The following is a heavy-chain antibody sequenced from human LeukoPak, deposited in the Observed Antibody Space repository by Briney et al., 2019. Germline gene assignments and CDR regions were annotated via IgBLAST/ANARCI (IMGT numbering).Heavy chain of an antibody. Sequence: GGSLRLSCEGSGFIFSNYAINWVRQVPGKGLEWVSGINGGGDNTHYINSVKGRFTISRDNSKNTVYLQMNSLRAEDTAVYYCARALYSSSSGPGNYWGQGTLVTVSS. D-gene: IGHD6-6*01. V-gene: IGHV3-NL1*01. CDR2: INGGGDNT. CDR3: ARALYSSSSGPGNY. J-gene: IGHJ4*02. CDR1: GFIFSNYA.